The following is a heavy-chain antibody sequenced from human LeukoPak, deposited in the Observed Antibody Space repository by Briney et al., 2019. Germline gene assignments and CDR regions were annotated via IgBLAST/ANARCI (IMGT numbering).Heavy chain of an antibody. CDR2: IYYSGST. Sequence: PSETLSLTCTVSGVSISSYYWSWLRQPPGKGLEWIGYIYYSGSTNYNPSLKSRVTISVDTSKNQFSLKLSSVTAADTAVYYCARVRGSSGSYEYYHYMDVWGKGTTVTISS. J-gene: IGHJ6*03. V-gene: IGHV4-59*01. D-gene: IGHD1-26*01. CDR1: GVSISSYY. CDR3: ARVRGSSGSYEYYHYMDV.